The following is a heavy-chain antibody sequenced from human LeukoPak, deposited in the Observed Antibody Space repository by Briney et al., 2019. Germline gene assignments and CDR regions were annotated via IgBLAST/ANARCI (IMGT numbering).Heavy chain of an antibody. CDR3: ARAGDSGNLA. CDR1: GYTFTGYY. Sequence: GASVKVSCKAFGYTFTGYYVHWVRQAPGQGLEWMGWINPNSGGTNYAQDFHGRVTMTRDTFISTAYMELSRLRSDDTAVYYCARAGDSGNLAWGQGTLVTVSS. V-gene: IGHV1-2*02. CDR2: INPNSGGT. J-gene: IGHJ5*02. D-gene: IGHD1-26*01.